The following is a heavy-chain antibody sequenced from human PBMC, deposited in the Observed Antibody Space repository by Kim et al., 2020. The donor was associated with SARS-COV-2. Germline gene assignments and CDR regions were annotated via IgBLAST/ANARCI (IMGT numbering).Heavy chain of an antibody. CDR1: GGSISSGGYY. J-gene: IGHJ4*02. Sequence: SETLSLTCTVSGGSISSGGYYWSWIRQHPGKGLEWIGYIYYSGSTYYNPSLKSRVTISVDTSKNQFSLKLSSVTAADTAVYYCARVIGSYYDSSGYTHDAIFFDYWGQGTLVTVSS. D-gene: IGHD3-22*01. CDR2: IYYSGST. CDR3: ARVIGSYYDSSGYTHDAIFFDY. V-gene: IGHV4-31*03.